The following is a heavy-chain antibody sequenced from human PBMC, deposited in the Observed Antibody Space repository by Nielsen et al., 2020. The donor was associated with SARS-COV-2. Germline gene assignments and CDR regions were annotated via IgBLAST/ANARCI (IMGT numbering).Heavy chain of an antibody. CDR2: ISWNSGSI. D-gene: IGHD2-15*01. J-gene: IGHJ4*02. V-gene: IGHV3-9*01. CDR3: AKDYCSSGGSRYLFDY. CDR1: GFTFDDYA. Sequence: GGSLRLSCAASGFTFDDYAMHWVRQAPGKGLEWVSGISWNSGSIGYADSVKGRFTISRDNAKNSLYLQMNSLRAEDTAVYYCAKDYCSSGGSRYLFDYWGQGTLVTVSS.